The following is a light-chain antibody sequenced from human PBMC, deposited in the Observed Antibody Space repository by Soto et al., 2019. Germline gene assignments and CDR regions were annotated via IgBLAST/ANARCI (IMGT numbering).Light chain of an antibody. Sequence: EIVLTPSPGTLSLSPGERATFSCRASQSVSSNYLAWYQQKPGQAPRLLIYGASTRATGIPARFSGSRSGTDFTLTISRLEPEDFAVYFCQLYGSSRWTFGQGTKVDIK. CDR1: QSVSSNY. CDR3: QLYGSSRWT. V-gene: IGKV3-20*01. CDR2: GAS. J-gene: IGKJ1*01.